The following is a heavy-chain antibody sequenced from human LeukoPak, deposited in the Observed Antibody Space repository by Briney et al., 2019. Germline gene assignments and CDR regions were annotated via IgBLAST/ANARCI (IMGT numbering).Heavy chain of an antibody. Sequence: GGSLRLSCATSGFTFSVYWMSWVRQGPGKGREWVANINGRGSEKYYVDSVKGRFTISRDNAKNSLFLQMNSLTAEDTAIYYCATDDYGPAGYGGQGTLVTVSS. CDR2: INGRGSEK. J-gene: IGHJ4*02. CDR1: GFTFSVYW. D-gene: IGHD4-17*01. V-gene: IGHV3-7*01. CDR3: ATDDYGPAGY.